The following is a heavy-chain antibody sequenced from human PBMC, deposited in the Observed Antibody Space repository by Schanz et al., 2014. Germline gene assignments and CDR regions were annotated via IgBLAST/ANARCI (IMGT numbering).Heavy chain of an antibody. V-gene: IGHV3-21*04. CDR2: ITASGDYM. D-gene: IGHD6-19*01. J-gene: IGHJ4*02. CDR1: RFTFSSYS. Sequence: VQLVESGGGVVQPGRSLRLSCEASRFTFSSYSFNWVRQAPGKGLEWVSSITASGDYMHYADSVKGRFTISRDNSKNTLSLQMNRLRAEDTAVYYCARDGQVFYSSGWYGTYSDHWGQGTLVTISS. CDR3: ARDGQVFYSSGWYGTYSDH.